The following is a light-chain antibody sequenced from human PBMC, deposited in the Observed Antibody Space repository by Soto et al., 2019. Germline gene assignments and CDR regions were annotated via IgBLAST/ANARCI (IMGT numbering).Light chain of an antibody. V-gene: IGKV3D-20*01. CDR1: QSVSSNY. Sequence: EIVLTQSPATLSLSPGERATLSCRASQSVSSNYLAWYQQKPGLAPRLLIYDTSSRATGIPDRFSGSGSGTDFTLTIGRLEPEDFALYYCQQYGSSPTFGQGTRLEIK. J-gene: IGKJ5*01. CDR2: DTS. CDR3: QQYGSSPT.